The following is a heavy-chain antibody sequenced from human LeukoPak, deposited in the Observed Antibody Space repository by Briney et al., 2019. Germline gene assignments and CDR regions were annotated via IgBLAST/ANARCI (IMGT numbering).Heavy chain of an antibody. V-gene: IGHV3-7*01. CDR3: ARDHVGGKYYYMDV. Sequence: GRSLRLSCAASGFTFSSYAMTWVRQAPGKGLECVANIKQDGSEKFYVDSVKGRFTISRDNAKNSVYLQMNSLRVEDTAVYYCARDHVGGKYYYMDVWGKGTTVTVSS. J-gene: IGHJ6*03. CDR1: GFTFSSYA. D-gene: IGHD3-16*01. CDR2: IKQDGSEK.